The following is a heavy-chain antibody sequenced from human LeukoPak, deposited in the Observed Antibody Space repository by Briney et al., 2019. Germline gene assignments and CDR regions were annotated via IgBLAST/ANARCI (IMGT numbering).Heavy chain of an antibody. D-gene: IGHD5-24*01. J-gene: IGHJ3*02. V-gene: IGHV4-31*03. Sequence: SETLSLTCTVSGGSISSGGYYWSWIRQHPGKGLEWIGYIYYSGSTYYNPSLKSRVTISVDTSKNQFSLKLSSVTAADTAVYYCARWLQLRDAFDIWGQGTMVTVPS. CDR3: ARWLQLRDAFDI. CDR1: GGSISSGGYY. CDR2: IYYSGST.